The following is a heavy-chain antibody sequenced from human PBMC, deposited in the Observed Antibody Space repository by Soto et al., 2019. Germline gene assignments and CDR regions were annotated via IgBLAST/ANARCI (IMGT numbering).Heavy chain of an antibody. V-gene: IGHV4-39*01. J-gene: IGHJ3*02. CDR2: IYYSGNS. CDR1: RGSISSSGYY. Sequence: TSETLSLTCTVSRGSISSSGYYWGWIRQPPGRGLEWIASIYYSGNSYYTPSLQSRVSISVDTSKNQFSLKLSSVTAADTAVYYCARHVLSGTAGLDAFDIWGQGTMVTVSS. D-gene: IGHD1-26*01. CDR3: ARHVLSGTAGLDAFDI.